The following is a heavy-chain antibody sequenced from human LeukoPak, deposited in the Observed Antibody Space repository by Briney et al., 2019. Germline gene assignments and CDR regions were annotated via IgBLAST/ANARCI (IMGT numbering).Heavy chain of an antibody. CDR3: ARGQGYLYYGETDY. Sequence: GGSLRLSCAASGFTFSSYWMHWVRQAPGKGLVWVSRINSDGSSTSYADSVKGRFTISRDNAKNTLYLQMNSLRAEDTAVYYCARGQGYLYYGETDYWGQGTLVTVSS. CDR2: INSDGSST. CDR1: GFTFSSYW. V-gene: IGHV3-74*01. D-gene: IGHD3-22*01. J-gene: IGHJ4*02.